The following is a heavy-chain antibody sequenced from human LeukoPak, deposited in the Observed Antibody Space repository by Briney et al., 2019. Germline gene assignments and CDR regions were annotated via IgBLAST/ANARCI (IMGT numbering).Heavy chain of an antibody. Sequence: SETLSLTCTVSGGSISSYYWSWIRQPPGKGLEWIGYIHYSGSTNYNPSLKSRVTISVDTSKNQFSLKLSSVTAADTAVYYCARVAAGGYYYYYYYMDVWGKGTTVTVSS. CDR3: ARVAAGGYYYYYYYMDV. V-gene: IGHV4-59*01. J-gene: IGHJ6*03. CDR2: IHYSGST. CDR1: GGSISSYY. D-gene: IGHD2-8*02.